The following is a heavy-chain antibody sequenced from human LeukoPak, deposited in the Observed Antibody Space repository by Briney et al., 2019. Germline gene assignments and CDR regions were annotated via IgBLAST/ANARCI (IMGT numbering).Heavy chain of an antibody. CDR2: ITTDGGTT. J-gene: IGHJ4*02. V-gene: IGHV3-15*01. Sequence: PGGSLRLSWAVSRPDFTIAWMSWVRQAPGKGLEWVGRITTDGGTTDYAAPVKGRFTISRDDAENTLYLQMNSLNTEDTAVYYCTTGIGTIDFWGQGTLVTVSS. D-gene: IGHD6-13*01. CDR1: RPDFTIAW. CDR3: TTGIGTIDF.